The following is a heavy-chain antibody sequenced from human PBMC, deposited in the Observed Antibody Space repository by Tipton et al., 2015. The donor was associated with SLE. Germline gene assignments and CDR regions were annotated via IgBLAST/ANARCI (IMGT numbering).Heavy chain of an antibody. CDR1: GGSISSGSYY. CDR2: IYTSGST. D-gene: IGHD6-19*01. CDR3: AREFGSMAGFDY. Sequence: TLSLTCTVSGGSISSGSYYWTWIRQPAGKGLEWIGRIYTSGSTNYNPSLKSRVTISVDTSKNQFSLKLSSVTAADTAVYYCAREFGSMAGFDYWGQGTLVTVSS. V-gene: IGHV4-61*02. J-gene: IGHJ4*02.